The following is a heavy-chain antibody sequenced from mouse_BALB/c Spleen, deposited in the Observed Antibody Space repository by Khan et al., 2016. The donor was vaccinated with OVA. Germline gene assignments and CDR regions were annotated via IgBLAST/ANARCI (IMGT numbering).Heavy chain of an antibody. Sequence: VELVESGGTLVKPGGSLKLSCAASGFTFSSYAMSWVRQTPEKRLEWVATISSGGTYTYYPDSVKGRFTISRDNAKNTLYLQMSSLRSEDTAMYYCVRDDYGSSYEDYWGQDTTLTDSS. D-gene: IGHD1-1*01. J-gene: IGHJ2*01. CDR1: GFTFSSYA. V-gene: IGHV5-9-3*01. CDR2: ISSGGTYT. CDR3: VRDDYGSSYEDY.